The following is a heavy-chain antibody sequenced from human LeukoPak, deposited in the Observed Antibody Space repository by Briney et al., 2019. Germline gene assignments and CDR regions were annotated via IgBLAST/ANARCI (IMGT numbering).Heavy chain of an antibody. CDR2: ISAYNGNT. CDR1: GYTFTSYG. J-gene: IGHJ4*02. D-gene: IGHD4-11*01. V-gene: IGHV1-18*01. CDR3: ARGDDYSNYGAPRY. Sequence: GASVKVSCKASGYTFTSYGISWVRQAPGQGLEWMGWISAYNGNTNYAQKLQGRVTMTTDTSTSTAYMELRSLKSDDTAVYYCARGDDYSNYGAPRYWGQGTLVTVSS.